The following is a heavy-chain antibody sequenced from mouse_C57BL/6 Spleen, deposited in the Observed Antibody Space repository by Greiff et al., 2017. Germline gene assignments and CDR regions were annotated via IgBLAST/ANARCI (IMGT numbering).Heavy chain of an antibody. V-gene: IGHV14-2*01. Sequence: VQLQQSGAELVKPGASVKLSCTASGFNIKDYYMNWVKQRPEQGLEWIGRIDPEDGETKYTPKFQGKATITADTSSNTAYLKLSILTSEDTAVCYLASYDDAWDQDYWGQGTSVTVSS. J-gene: IGHJ4*01. D-gene: IGHD2-4*01. CDR1: GFNIKDYY. CDR3: ASYDDAWDQDY. CDR2: IDPEDGET.